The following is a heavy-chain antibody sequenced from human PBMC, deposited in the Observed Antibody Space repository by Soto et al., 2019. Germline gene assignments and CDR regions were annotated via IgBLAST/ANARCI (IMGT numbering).Heavy chain of an antibody. CDR2: TYYRSKWYN. V-gene: IGHV6-1*01. CDR1: GGSSSSNSAA. J-gene: IGHJ6*02. CDR3: ARGAHLYGMDV. Sequence: SQSRSLICRTSGGSSSSNSAASNWIRQSPSRGLEWLRRTYYRSKWYNDYAVSVKSRITINPDTSKNQFSLQLNSVTPEDTAVYYCARGAHLYGMDVWGQGTTVT.